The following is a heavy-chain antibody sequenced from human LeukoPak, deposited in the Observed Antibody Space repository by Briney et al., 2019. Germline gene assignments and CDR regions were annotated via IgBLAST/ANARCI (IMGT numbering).Heavy chain of an antibody. CDR3: AKYGNSGWVIDN. V-gene: IGHV4-59*08. Sequence: SETLSLICTVSGGSIGSNYWTWIRQPPGEGLEYIGYIYYTGGTNYNPSLKSRVTISVDTSKLQFSLKLTSVTAADTSVYFCAKYGNSGWVIDNWGQGTLVTVSS. D-gene: IGHD6-19*01. CDR2: IYYTGGT. CDR1: GGSIGSNY. J-gene: IGHJ4*02.